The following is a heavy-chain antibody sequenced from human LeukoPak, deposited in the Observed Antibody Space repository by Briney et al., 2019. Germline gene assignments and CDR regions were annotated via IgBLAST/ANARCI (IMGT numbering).Heavy chain of an antibody. CDR2: IIPIFGTA. CDR3: VKYCSSTSCYTGAFDI. J-gene: IGHJ3*02. V-gene: IGHV1-69*05. CDR1: GYSFTSYW. D-gene: IGHD2-2*02. Sequence: KISCKGSGYSFTSYWIGWVRRAPGQGLEWMGGIIPIFGTANYAQKFQGRVTITTDESTSTAYMELSSLRSEDTAVYYCVKYCSSTSCYTGAFDIWGQGTMVTVSS.